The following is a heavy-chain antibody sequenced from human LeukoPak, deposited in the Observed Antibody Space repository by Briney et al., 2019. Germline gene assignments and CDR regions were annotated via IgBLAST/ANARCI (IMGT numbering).Heavy chain of an antibody. D-gene: IGHD3-10*01. CDR1: GGSISSYY. CDR3: ASGEFPYDNLGLGDY. CDR2: IYYSGST. V-gene: IGHV4-59*08. Sequence: SETLSLTCTVSGGSISSYYWSWIRQPPGKGLEWIGYIYYSGSTNYNPSLKSRVTISVDTSKNQFSLKLSSVTAADTAVYYCASGEFPYDNLGLGDYWGQGTLVTVSS. J-gene: IGHJ4*02.